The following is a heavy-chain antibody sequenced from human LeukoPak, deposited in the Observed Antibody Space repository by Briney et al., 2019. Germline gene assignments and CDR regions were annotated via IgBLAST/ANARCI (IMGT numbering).Heavy chain of an antibody. J-gene: IGHJ5*02. D-gene: IGHD3-10*01. CDR1: GGSINSHY. Sequence: PSETLSLTCTVSGGSINSHYWSWIRQPPGKGLECIGYIHYTGSTNYNPSLKSRVTISVDTSKNQFSLKLSSVTAADTAIYYCARGGYYGSGNDFRFDPWGQGTLVTVSS. CDR3: ARGGYYGSGNDFRFDP. V-gene: IGHV4-59*11. CDR2: IHYTGST.